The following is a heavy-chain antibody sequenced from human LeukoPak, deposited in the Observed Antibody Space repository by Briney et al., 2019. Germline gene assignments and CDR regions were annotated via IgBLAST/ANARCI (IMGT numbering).Heavy chain of an antibody. Sequence: GWSLRLSCAASGFTFSNAWMSWVRQAPGKGLEWVGRIKSKTDGGTTDYAAPVKGRFTISRDDSKNTLYLQMNSLKTEDTAVYYCTTDQEVYYDSSGDWDYFDYWGQGTLVTVSS. J-gene: IGHJ4*02. D-gene: IGHD3-22*01. V-gene: IGHV3-15*01. CDR2: IKSKTDGGTT. CDR3: TTDQEVYYDSSGDWDYFDY. CDR1: GFTFSNAW.